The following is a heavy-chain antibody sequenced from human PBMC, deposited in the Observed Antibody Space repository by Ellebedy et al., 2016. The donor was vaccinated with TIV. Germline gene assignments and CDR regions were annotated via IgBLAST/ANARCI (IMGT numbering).Heavy chain of an antibody. CDR1: GTTFTSYA. Sequence: ASVKVSCKASGTTFTSYAISWVRQAPGQGLEWMGWISPYTGEINYAQKFQGRVTMTTDASTSTAHMEMRSLRSDDTAVYYCARGHYGGNRAFDIWGQGTMVTVSS. V-gene: IGHV1-18*01. CDR2: ISPYTGEI. CDR3: ARGHYGGNRAFDI. J-gene: IGHJ3*02. D-gene: IGHD4-23*01.